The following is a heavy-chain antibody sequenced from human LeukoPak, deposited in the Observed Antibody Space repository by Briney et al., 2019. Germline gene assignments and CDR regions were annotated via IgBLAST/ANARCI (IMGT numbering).Heavy chain of an antibody. Sequence: GGSLRLSCAASDFTLSRYSMNGVRQAPGRGGEGVSYISSNSSTIYYAHSVKGRFTISRDNAKNSLYLQINTQRAEDTAVYYCARKGVAGTNDAFDIWGQGTMVTVSS. V-gene: IGHV3-48*04. CDR2: ISSNSSTI. J-gene: IGHJ3*02. CDR3: ARKGVAGTNDAFDI. CDR1: DFTLSRYS. D-gene: IGHD6-19*01.